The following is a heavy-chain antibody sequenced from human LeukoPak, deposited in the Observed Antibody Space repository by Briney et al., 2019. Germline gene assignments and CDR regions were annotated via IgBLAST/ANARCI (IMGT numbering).Heavy chain of an antibody. CDR2: IYYGGST. D-gene: IGHD2-21*01. CDR1: GGSISGSY. J-gene: IGHJ4*02. CDR3: AAIGPYYFHY. V-gene: IGHV4-59*01. Sequence: SETLSLTCTGSGGSISGSYWGWLRQPPGQGLEWIGYIYYGGSTNYKASLKNRVTISVDPSKSQVSLQLNSLTAADTALYYCAAIGPYYFHYWGQGTLVTVSS.